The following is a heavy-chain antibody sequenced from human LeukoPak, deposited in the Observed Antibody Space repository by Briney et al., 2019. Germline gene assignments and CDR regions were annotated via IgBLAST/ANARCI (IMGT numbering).Heavy chain of an antibody. CDR1: GYTFTGYY. Sequence: ASVKVSCKASGYTFTGYYMHWVRQAPGQGLEWMGWINPNSGGTNYAQKFQGRVTMTRDTSISTAYMELSRLRSDDTAVYYCASSGPAQYSSSWYGNWFDPWGQGTLVTVSS. CDR2: INPNSGGT. J-gene: IGHJ5*02. V-gene: IGHV1-2*02. D-gene: IGHD6-13*01. CDR3: ASSGPAQYSSSWYGNWFDP.